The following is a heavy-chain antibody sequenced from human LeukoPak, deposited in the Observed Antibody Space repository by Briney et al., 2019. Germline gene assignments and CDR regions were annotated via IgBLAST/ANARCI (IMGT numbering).Heavy chain of an antibody. CDR3: ARDNGVTAVYNYGMDV. D-gene: IGHD3-10*01. Sequence: GGSLRLSCAASGFTFSSYAMSWVRQAPGKGLEWVSAISGSGGSTYYADSVKGRFTISRDNSKNTLYLQMNSLRAEDTAVYYCARDNGVTAVYNYGMDVWGQGTTVTVSS. J-gene: IGHJ6*02. V-gene: IGHV3-23*01. CDR1: GFTFSSYA. CDR2: ISGSGGST.